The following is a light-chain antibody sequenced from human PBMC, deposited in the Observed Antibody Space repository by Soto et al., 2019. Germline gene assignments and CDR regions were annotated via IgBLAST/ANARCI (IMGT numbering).Light chain of an antibody. CDR2: DTS. Sequence: EIVMTHPPATLSVSPGEEPTLSCRASQGIGDTLAWYQQKPGQTPRLLIYDTSIRATGVPARFSGSRSGAEFTLTISSLQSEDFAVYYCQHYVTWPRTFGGGTKVDIK. J-gene: IGKJ4*02. CDR3: QHYVTWPRT. V-gene: IGKV3-15*01. CDR1: QGIGDT.